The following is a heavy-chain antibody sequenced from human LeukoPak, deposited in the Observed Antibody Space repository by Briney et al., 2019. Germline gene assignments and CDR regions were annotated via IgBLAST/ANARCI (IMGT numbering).Heavy chain of an antibody. Sequence: SETLSLTCTVSGGSISSSSYYWGWIRQPPGKGLEWIGSIYYSGSTYYNPSLKSRVTISVDTSKNQFSLKLSSVTAADTAVYYCARDAIKTVTSDYWGQGTLVTVSS. CDR2: IYYSGST. CDR1: GGSISSSSYY. D-gene: IGHD4-17*01. V-gene: IGHV4-39*07. J-gene: IGHJ4*02. CDR3: ARDAIKTVTSDY.